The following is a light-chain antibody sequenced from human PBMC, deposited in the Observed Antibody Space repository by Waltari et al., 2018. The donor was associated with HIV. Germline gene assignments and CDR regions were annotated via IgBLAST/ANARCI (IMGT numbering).Light chain of an antibody. CDR1: QDVNTF. J-gene: IGKJ1*01. CDR2: AAS. Sequence: IRMTQSPSSFSASTGDRVTILCRASQDVNTFLAWYQQKPGRAPKLLISAASKLQSGVPSRFNGSGSGTEFTLDISCLQSEDFVTYYCQQYYNYPRTFGQGTDVEVK. V-gene: IGKV1-8*01. CDR3: QQYYNYPRT.